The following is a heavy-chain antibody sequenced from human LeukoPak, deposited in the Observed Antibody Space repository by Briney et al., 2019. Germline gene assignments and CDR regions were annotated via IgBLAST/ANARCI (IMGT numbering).Heavy chain of an antibody. CDR1: GGSISSSTYY. J-gene: IGHJ4*02. CDR2: IYYSGST. V-gene: IGHV4-39*01. CDR3: ARRGEGSSMSRFEY. Sequence: SDTLSLTCTVSGGSISSSTYYWGWIRQPPGKGLEWIGSIYYSGSTYYNPSLKSRVTISVDTSKKQFSLKLSSVTAADTAVYYCARRGEGSSMSRFEYWGQGTLVTVSS. D-gene: IGHD2-2*01.